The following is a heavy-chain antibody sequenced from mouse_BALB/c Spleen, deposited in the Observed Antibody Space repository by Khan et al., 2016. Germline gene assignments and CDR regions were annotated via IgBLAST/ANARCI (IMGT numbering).Heavy chain of an antibody. J-gene: IGHJ3*01. CDR2: INTETGEP. CDR1: GYTFTDYS. CDR3: ARGGPITTRFAY. V-gene: IGHV9-2-1*01. Sequence: QIQLVQFGPELKKPGETVKISCKASGYTFTDYSMHWVKQAPGKGLKWMGWINTETGEPTYADDFKGRFAFSLETSASTAYLQINNLKNEDTATYFCARGGPITTRFAYWGQGTLVTVSA. D-gene: IGHD1-1*01.